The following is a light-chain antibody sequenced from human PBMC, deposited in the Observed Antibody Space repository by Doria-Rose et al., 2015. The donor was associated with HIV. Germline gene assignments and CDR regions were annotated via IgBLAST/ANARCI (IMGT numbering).Light chain of an antibody. CDR2: DGS. V-gene: IGKV3-20*01. CDR3: HQYGTSWT. CDR1: QSFSSTY. Sequence: EIVMTQSPGTLSLSPGEGATLSCRASQSFSSTYLAWYQQKPGQAPSLLIYDGSTRATGIPDRVSASGSGTDFTLTINRPEPEDFALYYCHQYGTSWTFGQGTKVEI. J-gene: IGKJ1*01.